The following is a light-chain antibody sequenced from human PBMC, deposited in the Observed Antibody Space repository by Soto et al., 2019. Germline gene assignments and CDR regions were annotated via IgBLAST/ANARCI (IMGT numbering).Light chain of an antibody. Sequence: DIVMPQSPLSLPVTPGEPASISCRSSQRLLHSNGYNYLDWYLQKPGQYPQLLIYLGSNRASEGPDRFSGSGAGTDVTLRSSRVEAEDVGVYYGMQHLQSGTVGQGTKVEI. CDR2: LGS. CDR3: MQHLQSGT. J-gene: IGKJ1*01. V-gene: IGKV2-28*01. CDR1: QRLLHSNGYNY.